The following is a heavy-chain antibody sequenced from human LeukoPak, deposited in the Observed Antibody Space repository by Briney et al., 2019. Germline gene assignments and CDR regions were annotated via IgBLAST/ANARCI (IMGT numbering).Heavy chain of an antibody. CDR1: GFTFSDYY. D-gene: IGHD3-16*02. Sequence: PGGSLRLSCAASGFTFSDYYMSWIRQAPGKGLEWVSYISSSGSTIYYADSVKGRFTISRDNAKNSLYLQMNSLRAEDTAVYYCARDGADDYVWGSSRYTGGYYYYGMDVWGQGTTVTVSS. CDR3: ARDGADDYVWGSSRYTGGYYYYGMDV. CDR2: ISSSGSTI. J-gene: IGHJ6*02. V-gene: IGHV3-11*04.